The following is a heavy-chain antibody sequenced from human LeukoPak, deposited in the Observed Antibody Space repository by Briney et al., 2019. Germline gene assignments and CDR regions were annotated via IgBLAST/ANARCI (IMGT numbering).Heavy chain of an antibody. Sequence: PSETLSLTCAVYGGSFSGYYWSWLRQPPGKGLEWMGEINHSGSTNYNPSLTSRVTISVDTSKNRFSLKLSSVTAADTAVYYCARGRTIFRAVARTNYYYYGMDVWGKGTTVTVSS. J-gene: IGHJ6*04. CDR1: GGSFSGYY. V-gene: IGHV4-34*01. D-gene: IGHD6-19*01. CDR2: INHSGST. CDR3: ARGRTIFRAVARTNYYYYGMDV.